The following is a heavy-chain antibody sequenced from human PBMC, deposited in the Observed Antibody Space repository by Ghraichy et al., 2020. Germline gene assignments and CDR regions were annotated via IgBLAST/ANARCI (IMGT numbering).Heavy chain of an antibody. J-gene: IGHJ4*02. CDR3: VRVGQLYCRGGNCYYFDY. V-gene: IGHV3-48*01. D-gene: IGHD2-15*01. CDR1: GFTFSAYN. Sequence: GGSLRLSCAASGFTFSAYNMNWVRQAQGKGLEWVSYITTDSDLTYYAGSVRGRFTISRDDAKKSLYLQMNALRAEDTAVYYCVRVGQLYCRGGNCYYFDYWGQGTLVTVSS. CDR2: ITTDSDLT.